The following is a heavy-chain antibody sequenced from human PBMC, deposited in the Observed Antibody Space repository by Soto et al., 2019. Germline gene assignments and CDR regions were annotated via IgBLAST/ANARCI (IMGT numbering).Heavy chain of an antibody. CDR3: ANSRPPQRSDELDI. Sequence: EVQLVESGGGLVEPGGSLRLSCVAAGFTFSSAWMSWVRRAPGKGLEWVGRIRSQADGGSTEYAAPGRGRISISRDESIRKLFLQLNGLKAVDTAVYSCANSRPPQRSDELDIWGQGTVVTVSS. J-gene: IGHJ3*02. D-gene: IGHD2-15*01. V-gene: IGHV3-15*01. CDR2: IRSQADGGST. CDR1: GFTFSSAW.